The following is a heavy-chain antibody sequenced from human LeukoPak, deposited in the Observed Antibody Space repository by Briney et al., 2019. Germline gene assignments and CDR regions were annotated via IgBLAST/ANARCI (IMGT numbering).Heavy chain of an antibody. J-gene: IGHJ6*03. CDR1: GGSISSSSYY. CDR2: IYYSGST. Sequence: SSETLSLTCTVSGGSISSSSYYWGWIRQPPGKGLEWIGSIYYSGSTYYNPSLKSRVTISVDTSKNQFSLKLSSVTAADTAVYYCASFRTRITPMDVWGKGTTVAVSS. CDR3: ASFRTRITPMDV. V-gene: IGHV4-39*01. D-gene: IGHD3-16*01.